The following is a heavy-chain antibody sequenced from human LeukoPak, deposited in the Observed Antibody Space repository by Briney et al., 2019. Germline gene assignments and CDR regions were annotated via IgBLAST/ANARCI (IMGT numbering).Heavy chain of an antibody. J-gene: IGHJ4*02. Sequence: GASVKVSCKASGYTFTSYYMHWVRQAPGQGLEWMGIINPSGGSTSYAQKFQGRVTITADESTSTAYMELSSLRSEDTAVYYCASSYSSSSRVFDYWGQGTLVTVSS. V-gene: IGHV1-46*01. CDR1: GYTFTSYY. D-gene: IGHD6-6*01. CDR2: INPSGGST. CDR3: ASSYSSSSRVFDY.